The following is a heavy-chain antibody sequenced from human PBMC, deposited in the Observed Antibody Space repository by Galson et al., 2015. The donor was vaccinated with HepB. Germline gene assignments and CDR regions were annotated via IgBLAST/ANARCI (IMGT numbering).Heavy chain of an antibody. D-gene: IGHD6-13*01. CDR1: GFTFSSYA. J-gene: IGHJ4*02. CDR3: ARWEVVAAAGTTIDY. V-gene: IGHV4-34*01. CDR2: INHSGST. Sequence: LRLSCAASGFTFSSYAMSWVRQAPGKGLEWIGEINHSGSTNYNPSLKSRVTISVDTSKNQFSLKLSSVTAADTAVYYCARWEVVAAAGTTIDYWGQGTLVTVSS.